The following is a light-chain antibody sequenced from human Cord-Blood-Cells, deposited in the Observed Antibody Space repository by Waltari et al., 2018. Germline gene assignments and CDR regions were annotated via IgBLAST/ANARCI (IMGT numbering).Light chain of an antibody. J-gene: IGLJ2*01. CDR3: SSYTSSSTVV. CDR1: SSDVGGYNY. CDR2: DVS. Sequence: QSALTQPASVSGSPGQSITISCPGTSSDVGGYNYLSWYQQHPGKAPKLMICDVSKRPSGVSNRFSGSKSGNTASLTISGLQAEDEADYYCSSYTSSSTVVFGGGTKLTVL. V-gene: IGLV2-14*01.